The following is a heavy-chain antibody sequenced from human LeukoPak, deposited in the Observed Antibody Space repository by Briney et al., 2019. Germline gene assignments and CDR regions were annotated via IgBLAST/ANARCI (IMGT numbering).Heavy chain of an antibody. CDR1: GFTISSFA. D-gene: IGHD3-3*01. Sequence: GGSLRLYSAASGFTISSFAMSWVRPAQGQGREWVPAISGGGGSPYHADSVKGRFTISRDNSKNTLYLQMNSLRAEDTAVYYCAKDVRKQYYDFWSGYYDYWGQGTLVTVSS. V-gene: IGHV3-23*01. CDR3: AKDVRKQYYDFWSGYYDY. CDR2: ISGGGGSP. J-gene: IGHJ4*02.